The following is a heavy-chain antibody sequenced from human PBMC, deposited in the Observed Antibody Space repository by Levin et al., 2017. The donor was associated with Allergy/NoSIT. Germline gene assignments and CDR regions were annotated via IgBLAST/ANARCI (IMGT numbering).Heavy chain of an antibody. D-gene: IGHD2-2*01. CDR1: GFTFSSYS. V-gene: IGHV3-21*01. Sequence: GGSLRLSCAASGFTFSSYSMNWVRQAPGKGLEWVSSISSSSSYIYYADSVKGRFTISRDNAKNSLYLQMNSLRAEDTAVYYCARDQVDCSSTSCYLFYYDGMDVWGQGTTVTVSS. CDR3: ARDQVDCSSTSCYLFYYDGMDV. CDR2: ISSSSSYI. J-gene: IGHJ6*02.